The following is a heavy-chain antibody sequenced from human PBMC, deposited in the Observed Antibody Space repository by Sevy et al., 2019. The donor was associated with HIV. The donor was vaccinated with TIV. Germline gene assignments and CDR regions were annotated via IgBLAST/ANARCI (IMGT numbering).Heavy chain of an antibody. CDR3: ARARRIQDRFCGMDV. CDR1: GVTVSSDF. J-gene: IGHJ6*02. CDR2: IYADNRGGST. Sequence: GGSLRLSCAASGVTVSSDFITWVRRTPGRGLEWVSLIYADNRGGSTYYAGSVEGRFTISRDNFRNIVYLQLNNLRPEDSAIYYCARARRIQDRFCGMDVWGQGTTVTVSS. D-gene: IGHD5-18*01. V-gene: IGHV3-53*01.